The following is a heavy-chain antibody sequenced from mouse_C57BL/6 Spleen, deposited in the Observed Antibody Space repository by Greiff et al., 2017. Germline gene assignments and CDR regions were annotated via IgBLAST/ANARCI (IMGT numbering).Heavy chain of an antibody. CDR2: IYPGDGDT. J-gene: IGHJ2*01. Sequence: QVQLQQSGAELVKPGASVKISCKASGYAFSSYWMNWVKQRPGKGLEWIGQIYPGDGDTNYNGKFKGKATLTADKSSSTAYMQLSSLTSEDSAVYFCARGGVLLPYFDYWGQGTTLTVSS. CDR3: ARGGVLLPYFDY. V-gene: IGHV1-80*01. D-gene: IGHD1-1*01. CDR1: GYAFSSYW.